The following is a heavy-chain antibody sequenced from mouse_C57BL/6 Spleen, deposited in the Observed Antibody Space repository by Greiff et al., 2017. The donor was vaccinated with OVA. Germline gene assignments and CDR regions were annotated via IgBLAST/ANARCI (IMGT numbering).Heavy chain of an antibody. V-gene: IGHV1-76*01. CDR3: ARMGDYYGSSLDY. CDR2: IYPGSGNT. Sequence: QVQLQQSGAELVRPGASVKLSCKASGYTFTDYYINWVKQRPGQGLEWIARIYPGSGNTYYNEKFKGKATLTAEKSSSTAYMQLSSLTSEDSAVYFCARMGDYYGSSLDYWGQGTTLTVSS. J-gene: IGHJ2*01. D-gene: IGHD1-1*01. CDR1: GYTFTDYY.